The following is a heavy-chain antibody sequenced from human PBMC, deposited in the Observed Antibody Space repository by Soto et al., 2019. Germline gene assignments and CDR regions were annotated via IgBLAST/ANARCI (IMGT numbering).Heavy chain of an antibody. CDR2: AAYSGGT. CDR1: GGSIANNNYF. D-gene: IGHD2-15*01. J-gene: IGHJ4*02. Sequence: SETLSLTCTVSGGSIANNNYFWGWVRQPPGKGLEWIGSAAYSGGTYKNPSLKSRVTVSVDTSKNQFSLKLTSVTAADTAVYYCAKVVVGATSHSDFDSWGQGTMVTVSS. V-gene: IGHV4-39*01. CDR3: AKVVVGATSHSDFDS.